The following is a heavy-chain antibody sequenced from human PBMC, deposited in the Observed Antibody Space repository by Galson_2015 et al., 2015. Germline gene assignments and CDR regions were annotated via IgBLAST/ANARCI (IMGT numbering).Heavy chain of an antibody. CDR1: GGSISSSY. CDR3: ARGIYSSSWYPWDY. V-gene: IGHV4-59*01. D-gene: IGHD6-13*01. J-gene: IGHJ4*02. CDR2: IYYSGST. Sequence: SETLSLTCTVSGGSISSSYWSWIRQPPGKGLEWIGHIYYSGSTNYNPSLKSRVTISVDTSKSQFSLQLSSVTAADTAVYYCARGIYSSSWYPWDYWGQGTLVTVSS.